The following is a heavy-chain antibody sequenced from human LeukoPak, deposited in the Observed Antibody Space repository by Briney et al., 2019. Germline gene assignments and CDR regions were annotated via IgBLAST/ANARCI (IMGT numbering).Heavy chain of an antibody. V-gene: IGHV4-4*07. Sequence: SETLSLTCTVSGGSISSYYWSWIRQPAGKGLEWIGRIYTSGSTNYNPSLKSRVTMSVDTSKNQFSLKLSSVTAADTAVYYCARALYSYGYYYYYYMDVWGKGTTVTVSS. CDR1: GGSISSYY. CDR2: IYTSGST. D-gene: IGHD5-18*01. J-gene: IGHJ6*03. CDR3: ARALYSYGYYYYYYMDV.